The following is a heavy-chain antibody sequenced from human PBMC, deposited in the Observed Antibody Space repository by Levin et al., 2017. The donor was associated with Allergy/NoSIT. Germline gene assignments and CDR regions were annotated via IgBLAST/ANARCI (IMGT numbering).Heavy chain of an antibody. Sequence: GGSLRLSCAASGFTFSNYAMSWVRQAPGKGLEWVSGISGSGGSTFYADSVKGRIAISRDNSKNTLYLQMNSLRAEDTAVYYCAKGFIRDYRLESWGQGTLVTVSS. V-gene: IGHV3-23*01. J-gene: IGHJ4*02. CDR1: GFTFSNYA. D-gene: IGHD4-11*01. CDR3: AKGFIRDYRLES. CDR2: ISGSGGST.